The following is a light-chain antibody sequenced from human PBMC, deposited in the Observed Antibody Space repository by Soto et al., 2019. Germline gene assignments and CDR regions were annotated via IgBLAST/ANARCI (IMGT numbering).Light chain of an antibody. CDR3: HQRQYWPPIT. J-gene: IGKJ5*01. Sequence: EIVLTQSPGTLSLAPVEGATLSCRASQSVKSSYLAWYQQKPGQAPRLLISDASNRATGIPARFSGSGSGTDFTLTISSLEPEDFAVYYCHQRQYWPPITFGQGTRLEIK. V-gene: IGKV3-11*01. CDR1: QSVKSSY. CDR2: DAS.